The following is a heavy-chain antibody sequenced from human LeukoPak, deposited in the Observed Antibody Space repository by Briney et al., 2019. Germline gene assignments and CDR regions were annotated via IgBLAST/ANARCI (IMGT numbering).Heavy chain of an antibody. CDR3: ARGPSLAAAGPLDY. D-gene: IGHD6-13*01. CDR2: IYHSGST. J-gene: IGHJ4*02. CDR1: GGSISSGGHY. Sequence: SQTLSLTCTVSGGSISSGGHYWSWIRQPPGKGLEWIGYIYHSGSTYYNPSLKSRVTISVDRSKNQFSLKLSSVTAADTAVYYCARGPSLAAAGPLDYWGQGTLVTVSS. V-gene: IGHV4-30-2*01.